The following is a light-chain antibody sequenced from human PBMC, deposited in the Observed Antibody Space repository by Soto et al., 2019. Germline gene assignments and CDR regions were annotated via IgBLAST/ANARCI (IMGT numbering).Light chain of an antibody. CDR3: QQHKSYPRT. J-gene: IGKJ1*01. Sequence: DIQMTQSPSTLSASVGDRVAITCRASQSLSSALVWYQQKPGKAPNLLIYKASSLESGVPLRFSGSGSGTEFTLTISSLQPEDFATDYCQQHKSYPRTFGQGTKVEIK. V-gene: IGKV1-5*03. CDR1: QSLSSA. CDR2: KAS.